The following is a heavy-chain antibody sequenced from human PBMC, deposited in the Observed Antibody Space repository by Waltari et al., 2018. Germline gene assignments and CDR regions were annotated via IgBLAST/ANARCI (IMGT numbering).Heavy chain of an antibody. V-gene: IGHV3-74*01. CDR2: IKHDGTGT. J-gene: IGHJ4*02. CDR3: GRGYNDRRLDY. CDR1: GFTFSNYW. Sequence: EVQLVESGGGLVQPGGSLRLSCEVSGFTFSNYWMHWVRQVPGKGLGLVSRIKHDGTGTIYADSVQGRFTISRDNGKNTLYLQMNSLRGEDTAVYFCGRGYNDRRLDYWGQGTLVTVSS. D-gene: IGHD3-22*01.